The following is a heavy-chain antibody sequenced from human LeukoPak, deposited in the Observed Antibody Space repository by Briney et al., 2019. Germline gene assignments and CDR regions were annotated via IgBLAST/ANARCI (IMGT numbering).Heavy chain of an antibody. V-gene: IGHV1-18*01. CDR1: GYTFTSYG. CDR2: ISAYNGNT. D-gene: IGHD1-26*01. CDR3: ARHAPGWTGSDLNIDY. Sequence: ASVKVSCKASGYTFTSYGIIWVRQAPGQGLEWMGWISAYNGNTNYAQKLQGRVTMTTDTSTSTAYMELRSLRSDDTAVYYCARHAPGWTGSDLNIDYWGQGTLVTVSS. J-gene: IGHJ4*02.